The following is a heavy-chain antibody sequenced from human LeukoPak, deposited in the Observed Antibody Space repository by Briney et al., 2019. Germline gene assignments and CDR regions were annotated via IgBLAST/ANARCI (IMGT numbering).Heavy chain of an antibody. J-gene: IGHJ5*02. CDR2: IYYSGST. CDR3: ARVFTMIVVVTWFDP. Sequence: LETLSLTCTVSGDSISNYYWGWIRQPPGKGLEWIGSIYYSGSTYYNPSLKSRVTISVDTSKNQFSLKLSSVTAADTAVYYCARVFTMIVVVTWFDPWGQGTLVTVSS. D-gene: IGHD3-22*01. CDR1: GDSISNYY. V-gene: IGHV4-39*07.